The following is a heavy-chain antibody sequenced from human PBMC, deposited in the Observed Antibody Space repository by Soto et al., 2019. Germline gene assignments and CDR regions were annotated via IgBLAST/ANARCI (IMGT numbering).Heavy chain of an antibody. Sequence: GGSLRLSCAASGFTFSSYSMNWVRQAPGKGLEWVSSISSSSSYIYYADSVKGRFTISRDNAKNSLYLQMNSLRAEDTAVYYCARVRWRYSDDLDFDYWGQGTLVTVSS. CDR1: GFTFSSYS. CDR3: ARVRWRYSDDLDFDY. V-gene: IGHV3-21*01. J-gene: IGHJ4*02. CDR2: ISSSSSYI. D-gene: IGHD5-18*01.